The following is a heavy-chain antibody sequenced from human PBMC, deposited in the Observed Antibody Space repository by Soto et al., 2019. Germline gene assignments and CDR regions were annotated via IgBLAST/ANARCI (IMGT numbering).Heavy chain of an antibody. CDR2: ISGSGGTT. CDR1: GFTFSIYA. CDR3: ARSLTAAVGRVGFDS. D-gene: IGHD6-13*01. J-gene: IGHJ5*01. V-gene: IGHV3-23*01. Sequence: GGSLRLSCAASGFTFSIYAMSWVRHAPGKGLEWVSAISGSGGTTYYADSVKGRFTISRDNSKNTLYLQMNSLRAEDTAVYYCARSLTAAVGRVGFDSWGQGTLVTVSS.